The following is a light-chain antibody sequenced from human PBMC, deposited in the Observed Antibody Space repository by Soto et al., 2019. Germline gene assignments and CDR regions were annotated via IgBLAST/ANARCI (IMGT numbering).Light chain of an antibody. CDR2: GAS. CDR3: QQYGSSPPIT. CDR1: QSVNSNF. Sequence: EIVMTQSPGTLSLSPGDRATLSCRASQSVNSNFLAWYQQKPGQAPRLLIYGASSRATGIPDRFSGSGSGTDFTLTISRLEPEDFAVYYCQQYGSSPPITFGQGTRLEIK. V-gene: IGKV3-20*01. J-gene: IGKJ5*01.